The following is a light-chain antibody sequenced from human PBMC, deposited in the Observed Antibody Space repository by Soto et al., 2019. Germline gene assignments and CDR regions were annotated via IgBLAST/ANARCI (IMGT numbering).Light chain of an antibody. CDR2: DAS. CDR1: QSVGSS. CDR3: QQRSNWPPEVT. J-gene: IGKJ3*01. V-gene: IGKV3-11*01. Sequence: EIVLTQSPDTLSLSPGERATLSCRASQSVGSSLAWYQQKPGQAPRLLIYDASNRATGIPARFSGSGSGTDFALTISRLGPEDFAVYYCQQRSNWPPEVTFGPGTKVDIK.